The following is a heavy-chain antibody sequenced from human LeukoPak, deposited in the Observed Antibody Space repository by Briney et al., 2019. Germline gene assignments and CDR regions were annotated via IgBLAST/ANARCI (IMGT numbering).Heavy chain of an antibody. CDR3: ARHSSRGQYYAFDF. Sequence: GSSVKLSCKASGGTLITHFISWVRQAPGQGLEWMGRIVPMIGIVNYAQKFQGRVTITADKSTNTAYMEMNNLRFEDTAVYYCARHSSRGQYYAFDFWGQGALVTVSP. V-gene: IGHV1-69*02. J-gene: IGHJ4*02. CDR1: GGTLITHF. D-gene: IGHD3-3*01. CDR2: IVPMIGIV.